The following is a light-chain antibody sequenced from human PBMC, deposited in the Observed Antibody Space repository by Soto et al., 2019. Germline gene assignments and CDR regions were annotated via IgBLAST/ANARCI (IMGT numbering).Light chain of an antibody. CDR2: DVS. CDR3: YSYTSSSTYV. J-gene: IGLJ1*01. Sequence: QSALTQPASVSGSPGQSITISCTGTSSDVGAYNYVSWYQQHPGKAPKLMVCDVSNRPSGVSDRFSGSKPGNTASLTISGLLAEDAAHYYCYSYTSSSTYVFGTGTMLTVL. CDR1: SSDVGAYNY. V-gene: IGLV2-14*03.